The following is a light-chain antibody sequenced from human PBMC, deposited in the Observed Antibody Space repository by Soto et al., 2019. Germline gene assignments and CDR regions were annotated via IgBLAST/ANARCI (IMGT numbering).Light chain of an antibody. CDR2: DAS. Sequence: DIQMTQSPSSLSASVGDRVTITCRASQTTNTWLAWYQQKPGTAPKLLIYDASSLEGGVPSRFSASGSGTEFTLTISSLQPDDLATYYCQQYISYPYTFGQGTKVDIK. J-gene: IGKJ2*01. V-gene: IGKV1-5*01. CDR3: QQYISYPYT. CDR1: QTTNTW.